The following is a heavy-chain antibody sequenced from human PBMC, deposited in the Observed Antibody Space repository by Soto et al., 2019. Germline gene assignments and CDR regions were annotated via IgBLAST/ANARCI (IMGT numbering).Heavy chain of an antibody. CDR3: ARVSPTTIPLITDS. V-gene: IGHV4-59*01. Sequence: SETLSLTCTVSGGSMSYYYWSWIRQPPGKGLEWIGYIYYSGSTNYNPSLKSRVTISVDTSKSQVSLKLSSVTAADTAMYYCARVSPTTIPLITDSWGRGTLVTVSS. D-gene: IGHD2-2*02. J-gene: IGHJ5*01. CDR2: IYYSGST. CDR1: GGSMSYYY.